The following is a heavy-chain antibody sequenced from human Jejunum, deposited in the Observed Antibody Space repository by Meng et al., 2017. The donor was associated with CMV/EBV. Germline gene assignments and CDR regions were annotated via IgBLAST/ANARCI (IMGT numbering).Heavy chain of an antibody. D-gene: IGHD2-2*01. CDR3: AREGCTSTTCYPLSDIYL. CDR1: TYS. J-gene: IGHJ4*02. Sequence: TYSMNWVSQAPGKGLEWISFISSSSDTVYYADSVKGRFTTSRDNAKNSLYLQMNSLRAEDTAVYYCAREGCTSTTCYPLSDIYLWGQGTLVTVSS. CDR2: ISSSSDTV. V-gene: IGHV3-48*04.